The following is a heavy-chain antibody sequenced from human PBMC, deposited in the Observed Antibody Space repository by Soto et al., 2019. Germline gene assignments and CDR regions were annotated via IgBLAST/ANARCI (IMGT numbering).Heavy chain of an antibody. J-gene: IGHJ2*01. D-gene: IGHD4-17*01. Sequence: QVQLVQSGAEVKKPGASVKVSCKASGYTFTSYGISWVRQAPGQGLEWMGWISAYNGNTNYAQKLQGRVTMTTDTSTGTAYVEQRSLRSDDTAVYYCARDLGDYVELVRYFDLWGRGTLVTVSS. CDR2: ISAYNGNT. CDR3: ARDLGDYVELVRYFDL. CDR1: GYTFTSYG. V-gene: IGHV1-18*01.